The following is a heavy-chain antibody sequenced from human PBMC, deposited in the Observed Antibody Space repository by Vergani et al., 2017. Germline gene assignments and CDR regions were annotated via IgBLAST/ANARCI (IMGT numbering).Heavy chain of an antibody. V-gene: IGHV3-33*08. CDR2: IWYDGSNK. Sequence: QVHLVESGGGVVQPGRSLTLSCVASGFSFRGHGMHWVRQAPGKGLEWVAVIWYDGSNKYYADSVKGRFTISRDNSKNMLYLQMNSLRAEDTAVYYCARLSYDTTPYLQGGYDCWGQGTLVSVSS. CDR3: ARLSYDTTPYLQGGYDC. J-gene: IGHJ4*02. D-gene: IGHD3-22*01. CDR1: GFSFRGHG.